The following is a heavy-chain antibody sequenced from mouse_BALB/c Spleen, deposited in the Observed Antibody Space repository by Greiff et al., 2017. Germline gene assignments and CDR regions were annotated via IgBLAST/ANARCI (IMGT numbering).Heavy chain of an antibody. CDR1: GFSFTSYG. V-gene: IGHV2-6-2*01. CDR2: ICSDGST. CDR3: AGHVRHGNYAGYAMDY. D-gene: IGHD2-1*01. Sequence: QVHLKQSGPDLVTPSQSLTITCTASGFSFTSYGVHWVRQPPGKGLEWLVVICSDGSTTYNSALKSRLSISKDNSNSNVFLKMNSLQTDDPAMYCGAGHVRHGNYAGYAMDYWGQGTSVTVSS. J-gene: IGHJ4*01.